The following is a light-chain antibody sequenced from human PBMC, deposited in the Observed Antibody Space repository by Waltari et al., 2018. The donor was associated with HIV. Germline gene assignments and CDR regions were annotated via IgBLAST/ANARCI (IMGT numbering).Light chain of an antibody. J-gene: IGLJ3*02. Sequence: QSVLTQPPSASATPGQRVTISCSGSTSNIGSKDVNWYQQVPGTAPKLLIYRNNQRPSGVPDRFSGSKSGTSASLAISGLQSEDEADYYCAARDGSLHVWMFGGGTKLTVL. CDR2: RNN. V-gene: IGLV1-44*01. CDR3: AARDGSLHVWM. CDR1: TSNIGSKD.